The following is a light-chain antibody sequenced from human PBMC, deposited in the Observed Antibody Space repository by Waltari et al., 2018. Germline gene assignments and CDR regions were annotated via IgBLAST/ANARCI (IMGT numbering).Light chain of an antibody. J-gene: IGKJ1*01. Sequence: EIVLTQSPGTLSLSPGERVTLSCRASQSIGTFLAWYQQKPRQPPRLLIYGSSIRAGCIPDWVSGSRSGTDFSLTISRLEPEDFAVYYCQHYVRLPVTFGQGTKVQIK. V-gene: IGKV3-20*01. CDR1: QSIGTF. CDR2: GSS. CDR3: QHYVRLPVT.